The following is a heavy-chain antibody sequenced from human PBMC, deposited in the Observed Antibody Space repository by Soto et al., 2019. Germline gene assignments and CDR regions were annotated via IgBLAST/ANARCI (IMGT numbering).Heavy chain of an antibody. CDR2: LYYSGGT. CDR1: GGSIRSTNYH. J-gene: IGHJ4*01. CDR3: FGVIAASFDY. Sequence: PSETLSLTCSVSGGSIRSTNYHWGWIRQPPGKGLEWIGTLYYSGGTDYNPSLKTRVTISVDTSKNLLSLNLTSVTAADTAVYYCFGVIAASFDYWGQGTLVTVSS. V-gene: IGHV4-39*03. D-gene: IGHD2-15*01.